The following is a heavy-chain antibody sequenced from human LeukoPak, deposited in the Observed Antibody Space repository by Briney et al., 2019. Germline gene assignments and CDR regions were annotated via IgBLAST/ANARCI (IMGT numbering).Heavy chain of an antibody. CDR3: ARGEAVADY. Sequence: SETLSLTCAVYGGSFSGYYWSWIRQPPGKGLEWIGEINHSGSTNYNPSLKSRVTISVDTSKNQFSLKLSSVTAADTAVYYCARGEAVADYWGQGILVTVSS. CDR1: GGSFSGYY. CDR2: INHSGST. D-gene: IGHD6-19*01. V-gene: IGHV4-34*01. J-gene: IGHJ4*02.